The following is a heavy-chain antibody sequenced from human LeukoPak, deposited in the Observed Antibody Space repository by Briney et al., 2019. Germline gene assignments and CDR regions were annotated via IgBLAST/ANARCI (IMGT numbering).Heavy chain of an antibody. D-gene: IGHD1-1*01. CDR1: GFSFNDYA. CDR2: ITWNSSGI. V-gene: IGHV3-9*01. J-gene: IGHJ4*02. CDR3: AKDKGKTGTGTIDS. Sequence: PGGSLRLSCAASGFSFNDYAMHWVRQAPGKGLEWVSGITWNSSGIAYADSVKGRFTISRDNAKNSLYVQIDSLRPEDTAFYYCAKDKGKTGTGTIDSWGQGTLVTVSS.